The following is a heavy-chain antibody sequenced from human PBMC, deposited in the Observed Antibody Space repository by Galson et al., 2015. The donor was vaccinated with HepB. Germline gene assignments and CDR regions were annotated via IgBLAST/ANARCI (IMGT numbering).Heavy chain of an antibody. D-gene: IGHD3-3*01. CDR2: ISYDGSNK. J-gene: IGHJ3*02. Sequence: SLRLSCAASGFTFSSYAMHWVRQAPGKGLEWVAVISYDGSNKYYADSVKGRFTISRDNSKNTLYLQMNSLRAEDTAVYYCARETSYYDFWSGYSIPGAFDIWGQGTMVTVSS. CDR3: ARETSYYDFWSGYSIPGAFDI. V-gene: IGHV3-30-3*01. CDR1: GFTFSSYA.